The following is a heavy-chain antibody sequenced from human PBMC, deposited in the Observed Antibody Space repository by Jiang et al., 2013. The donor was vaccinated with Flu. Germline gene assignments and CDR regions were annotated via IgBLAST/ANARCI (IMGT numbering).Heavy chain of an antibody. V-gene: IGHV1-3*01. CDR3: ARGVTNFDSSGYQPFDY. Sequence: KPGASVKLSCKPSGYPFTGYTTHWVRQAPGQRLQWMGWINAGNGNTKYSHKFQGRVTITRDTSASIAYMELSSLTSEDTAVYFCARGVTNFDSSGYQPFDYWGQGTLVTVSS. J-gene: IGHJ4*02. CDR1: GYPFTGYT. D-gene: IGHD3-22*01. CDR2: INAGNGNT.